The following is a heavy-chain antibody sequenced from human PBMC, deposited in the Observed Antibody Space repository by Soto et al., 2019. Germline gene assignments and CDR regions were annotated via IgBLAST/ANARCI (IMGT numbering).Heavy chain of an antibody. J-gene: IGHJ6*02. CDR3: ARDPPHIVVVTAMYGMDV. V-gene: IGHV1-18*01. CDR2: ISAYNGNT. Sequence: ASVKVSCKASGYTFTSYGISWVRQAPGQGLEWMGWISAYNGNTNYAQKLQGRVTMTTDTSTSTAYMELRSLRSDDTAVYYCARDPPHIVVVTAMYGMDVWGQGTTVTSP. CDR1: GYTFTSYG. D-gene: IGHD2-21*02.